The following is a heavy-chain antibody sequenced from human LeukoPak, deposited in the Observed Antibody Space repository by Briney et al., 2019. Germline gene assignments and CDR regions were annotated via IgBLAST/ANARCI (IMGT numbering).Heavy chain of an antibody. CDR2: TYFGDSDT. J-gene: IGHJ6*02. V-gene: IGHV5-51*01. Sequence: GESLKISCKGSGYSFTNYWIGWARQMPGKDLEWMGITYFGDSDTRYSPSFRGQVTISADKSINTAYLQWSSLKASDTAMYYCARYLPGFYGMDVWGQGTTVTVSS. CDR3: ARYLPGFYGMDV. CDR1: GYSFTNYW.